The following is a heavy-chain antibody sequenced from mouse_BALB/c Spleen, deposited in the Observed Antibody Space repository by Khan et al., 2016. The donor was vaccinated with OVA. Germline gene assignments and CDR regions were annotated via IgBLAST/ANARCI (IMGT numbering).Heavy chain of an antibody. Sequence: QIQLVQSGPELKKPGETVRISCKASGYTFTTAGMQWVQKMPGKGLKWIGWINTHSGVPKYAEDFKGRFVFSLETSASTAYLQITNLKNEDTATYCCARGGAALYRTDGGAMDSWGQGTSFTVSS. D-gene: IGHD1-3*01. J-gene: IGHJ4*01. CDR3: ARGGAALYRTDGGAMDS. CDR1: GYTFTTAG. CDR2: INTHSGVP. V-gene: IGHV9-4*02.